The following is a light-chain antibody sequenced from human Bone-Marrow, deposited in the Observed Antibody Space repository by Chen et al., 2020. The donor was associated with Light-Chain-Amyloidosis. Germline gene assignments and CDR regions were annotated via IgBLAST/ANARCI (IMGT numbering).Light chain of an antibody. J-gene: IGKJ4*01. CDR3: QQYGTSPRA. V-gene: IGKV3-20*01. CDR2: GSS. CDR1: QTISSNY. Sequence: EIVLTQSPGTLSLSPGEGANLSCRASQTISSNYLTWYQQKFGQAPRLLIYGSSSRATGIPDRFTGSGSGTDFTLTINRLEPEEFAMYYCQQYGTSPRAVGGGTKVEIK.